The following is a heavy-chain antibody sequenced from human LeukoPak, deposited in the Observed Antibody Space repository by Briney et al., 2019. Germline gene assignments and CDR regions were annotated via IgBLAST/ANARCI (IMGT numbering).Heavy chain of an antibody. CDR3: AKVESPTEYYAIYYYYYYMDV. V-gene: IGHV3-23*01. J-gene: IGHJ6*03. D-gene: IGHD3-3*01. CDR1: GFTFSSYG. Sequence: GGSLRLSCAASGFTFSSYGMSWVRQAPGKGLEWVSAISGSGGSTYYADSVKGRFTISGDNSKNTLYLQMNSLRAEDTAVYYCAKVESPTEYYAIYYYYYYMDVWGKGTTVTISS. CDR2: ISGSGGST.